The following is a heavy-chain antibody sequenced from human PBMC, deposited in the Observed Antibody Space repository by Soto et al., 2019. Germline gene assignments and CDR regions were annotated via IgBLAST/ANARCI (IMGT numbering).Heavy chain of an antibody. CDR2: VYFTRTT. CDR1: GGSVSNGMYY. J-gene: IGHJ4*02. CDR3: SGCASDSSGYYSPYYFDY. D-gene: IGHD3-22*01. Sequence: PSETLSLTCTVSGGSVSNGMYYWSWIRQPPGKGLEWIGNVYFTRTTIYNPSLKSRVTMSVDTSKNQFSLELTSVTAADTAVYYCSGCASDSSGYYSPYYFDYWGQGARVTVSS. V-gene: IGHV4-61*01.